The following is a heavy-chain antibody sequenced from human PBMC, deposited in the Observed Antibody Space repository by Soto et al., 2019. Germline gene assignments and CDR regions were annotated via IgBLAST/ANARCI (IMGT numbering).Heavy chain of an antibody. D-gene: IGHD2-2*01. V-gene: IGHV2-5*01. J-gene: IGHJ5*02. CDR1: GFSLSTSGVG. Sequence: SGPTLVNPTQTLTLTCTFSGFSLSTSGVGAGWIRQPPGKALGWLALIYWNDDKRYSPSLKSRLTITKDTSKNQVVLTMTNMDPVDTATYYCAHRRLGYCSSTSCYGAWFDPWGQGTLVTVSS. CDR3: AHRRLGYCSSTSCYGAWFDP. CDR2: IYWNDDK.